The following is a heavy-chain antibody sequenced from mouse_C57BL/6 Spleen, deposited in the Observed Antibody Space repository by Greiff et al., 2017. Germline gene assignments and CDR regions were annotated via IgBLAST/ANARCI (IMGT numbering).Heavy chain of an antibody. CDR2: ISSGGSYT. CDR1: GFTFSSYG. J-gene: IGHJ4*01. V-gene: IGHV5-6*01. D-gene: IGHD2-1*01. Sequence: VQLKQSGGDLVKPGGSLKLSCAASGFTFSSYGMSWVRQTPDKRLEWVATISSGGSYTYYPDSVKGRFTIYRNNAKSTLYLQMSSLKSEDTAMYYCAGAYGNRGYAMDYWGQGTSVTVSS. CDR3: AGAYGNRGYAMDY.